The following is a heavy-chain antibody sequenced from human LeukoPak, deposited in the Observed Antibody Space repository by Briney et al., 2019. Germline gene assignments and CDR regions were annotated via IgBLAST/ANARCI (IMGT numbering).Heavy chain of an antibody. J-gene: IGHJ4*02. Sequence: GGSLRLSCAASGFTFSSYSMNWVRQAPGKGLEWVSCITSSSYIYYGDSVKGRFTISRDNAQNSLYLQMNSLRAEDTAVYYCARDVIAVAGLFDYWGQGTLVTVSS. D-gene: IGHD6-19*01. CDR3: ARDVIAVAGLFDY. CDR1: GFTFSSYS. V-gene: IGHV3-21*01. CDR2: ITSSSYI.